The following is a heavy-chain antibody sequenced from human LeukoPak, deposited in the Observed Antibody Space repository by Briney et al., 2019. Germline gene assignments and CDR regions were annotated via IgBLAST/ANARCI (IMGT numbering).Heavy chain of an antibody. J-gene: IGHJ3*02. V-gene: IGHV3-9*01. CDR1: GFTFDDYA. CDR3: AQGTGYYIPGAFDI. Sequence: GGSLRLSCAASGFTFDDYAMHWVRQAPGKGLEWVSGISWNSGSIGYADSVKGRFTISRDNAKNSLYLQMNSLRAEDTALYYCAQGTGYYIPGAFDIWGQGTMVTASS. D-gene: IGHD3/OR15-3a*01. CDR2: ISWNSGSI.